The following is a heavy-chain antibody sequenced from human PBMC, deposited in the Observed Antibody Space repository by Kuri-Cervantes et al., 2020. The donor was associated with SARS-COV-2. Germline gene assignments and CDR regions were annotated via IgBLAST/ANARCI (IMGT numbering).Heavy chain of an antibody. CDR2: FDPEDGET. Sequence: ASVKVTCKASGYTFINYGISWVRQAPGRGLEWMGGFDPEDGETIYAQKFQGRVTMTEDTYTDTAYMELSSLRSDDTAGYYCARDHPEQLRRYYYYYYGLDVWGQGTTVTVSS. J-gene: IGHJ6*02. CDR3: ARDHPEQLRRYYYYYYGLDV. CDR1: GYTFINYG. V-gene: IGHV1-24*01. D-gene: IGHD1/OR15-1a*01.